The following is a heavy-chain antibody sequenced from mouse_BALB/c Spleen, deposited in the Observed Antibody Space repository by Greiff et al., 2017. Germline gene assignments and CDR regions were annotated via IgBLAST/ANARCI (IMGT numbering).Heavy chain of an antibody. J-gene: IGHJ3*01. D-gene: IGHD1-1*01. CDR2: IWAGGST. CDR3: ARERGYYYGSSPWFAY. CDR1: GFSLTSYG. Sequence: VQLQQSGPGLVAPSQSLSITCTVSGFSLTSYGVHWVRQPPGKGLEWLGVIWAGGSTNYNSALMSRLSISKDNSKSQVFLKMNSLQTDDTAMYYCARERGYYYGSSPWFAYWGQGTLVTVSA. V-gene: IGHV2-9*02.